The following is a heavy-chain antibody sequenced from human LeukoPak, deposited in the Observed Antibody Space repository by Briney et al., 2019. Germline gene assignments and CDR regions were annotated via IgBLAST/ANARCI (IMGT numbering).Heavy chain of an antibody. Sequence: GGSLRLSCAASGFTFDDYAMHWVRQAPGKGLEWVSGISWNSGSIGYADSVKGRFTISRDNAKNSLYPQMNSLRAEDTALYYRAKDIGSGYYYVFDYWGLGTLVTVSS. D-gene: IGHD3-22*01. CDR2: ISWNSGSI. J-gene: IGHJ4*02. CDR3: AKDIGSGYYYVFDY. V-gene: IGHV3-9*01. CDR1: GFTFDDYA.